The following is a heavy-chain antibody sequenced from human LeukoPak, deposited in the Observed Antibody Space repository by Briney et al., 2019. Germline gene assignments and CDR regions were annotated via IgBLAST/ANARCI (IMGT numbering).Heavy chain of an antibody. CDR3: ARDFHNWNYEGRSDP. D-gene: IGHD1-7*01. J-gene: IGHJ5*02. V-gene: IGHV1-2*02. CDR1: GYTFTGYY. CDR2: INPNSGGT. Sequence: ASVKVSCKASGYTFTGYYMHWLRQAPGQGLEWMGWINPNSGGTNYAQKFQGRVTMTRDTSISTAYMELSSLRSDDTAVYYCARDFHNWNYEGRSDPWGQGTLVTVSS.